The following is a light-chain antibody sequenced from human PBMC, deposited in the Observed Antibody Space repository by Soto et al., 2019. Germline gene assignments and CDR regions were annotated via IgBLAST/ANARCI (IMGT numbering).Light chain of an antibody. CDR2: GTS. Sequence: EIVMTQSPASLSVSPGESVTLSCRASQSVASNLAWYQQKPGQAPRLLIYGTSTRATGGPARFSGSGSGTDFTLTISSLQAADFAVYHCQHYNDWPITFGQGTRVEIK. CDR3: QHYNDWPIT. V-gene: IGKV3-15*01. J-gene: IGKJ5*01. CDR1: QSVASN.